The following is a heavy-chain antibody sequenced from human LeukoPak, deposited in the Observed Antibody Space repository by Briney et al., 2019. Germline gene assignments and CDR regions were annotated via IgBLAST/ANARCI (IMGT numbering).Heavy chain of an antibody. J-gene: IGHJ6*03. Sequence: SETLSLTCAVYGGSFSGYYWSWIRQPPGKGLEWIGEINHSGSTNYNPSLKSRVTISVDTSKNQFSLKLSSVTAADTAVYYCARGLHWPVVGATTRNYYYYYMDVWGKGTTVTVSS. D-gene: IGHD1-26*01. CDR2: INHSGST. CDR1: GGSFSGYY. V-gene: IGHV4-34*01. CDR3: ARGLHWPVVGATTRNYYYYYMDV.